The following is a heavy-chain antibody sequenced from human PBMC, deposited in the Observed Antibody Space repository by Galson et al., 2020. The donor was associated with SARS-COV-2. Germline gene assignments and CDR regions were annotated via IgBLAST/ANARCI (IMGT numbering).Heavy chain of an antibody. V-gene: IGHV3-7*01. CDR2: IKQDGSEK. Sequence: GESLKISCAASGFTFSSYWMSWVRQAPGKGLEWVANIKQDGSEKYYVDSVKGRFTISRDNAKNSLYLQMNSLRAEDTAVYYCARDLIPFDYWGQGTLVTVSS. CDR1: GFTFSSYW. D-gene: IGHD3-16*01. CDR3: ARDLIPFDY. J-gene: IGHJ4*02.